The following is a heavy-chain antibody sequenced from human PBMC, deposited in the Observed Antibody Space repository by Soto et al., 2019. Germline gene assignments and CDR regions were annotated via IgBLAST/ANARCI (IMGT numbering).Heavy chain of an antibody. D-gene: IGHD4-17*01. CDR2: ISASGDGT. CDR1: GFTFSSYA. J-gene: IGHJ4*02. CDR3: ARTTVTKSRDY. Sequence: EVQLLESGGGLVQPGGSLRLSWAASGFTFSSYAMSWVRQAPGKGLEYVSSISASGDGTYFADSGKGRFTISRDNSKNTLYLQMNSLRVEDTAVYYCARTTVTKSRDYWGQGTLVTVSS. V-gene: IGHV3-23*01.